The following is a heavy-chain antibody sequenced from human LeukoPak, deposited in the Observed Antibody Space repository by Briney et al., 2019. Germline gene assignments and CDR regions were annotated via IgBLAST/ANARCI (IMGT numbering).Heavy chain of an antibody. V-gene: IGHV1-18*01. D-gene: IGHD2-2*01. J-gene: IGHJ4*02. CDR3: ARDEGTYQRGPFEF. CDR2: ISAYNGNT. CDR1: GYTFTTSG. Sequence: AAVTVSFTASGYTFTTSGISWVRQAPGQGQEWIGWISAYNGNTKYVQKFQGRVTMTTDTSTSTGYMELRSLRSDDPAVYYCARDEGTYQRGPFEFWGQGTLVTVSS.